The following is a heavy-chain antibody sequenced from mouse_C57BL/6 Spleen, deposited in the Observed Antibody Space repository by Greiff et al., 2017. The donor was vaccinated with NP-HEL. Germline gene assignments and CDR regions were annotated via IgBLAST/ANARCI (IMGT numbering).Heavy chain of an antibody. CDR3: ARSGANRNFDY. CDR2: INPGSGGT. V-gene: IGHV1-54*01. J-gene: IGHJ2*01. Sequence: QVQLQQSGAELVRPGTSVKVSCKASGYAFTNYLIEWVKQRPGQGLEWIGVINPGSGGTNYNEKFKGKATLTADKSSSTAYMQLSSLTSEDSAVYFCARSGANRNFDYWGQGTTLTVSS. CDR1: GYAFTNYL. D-gene: IGHD1-1*01.